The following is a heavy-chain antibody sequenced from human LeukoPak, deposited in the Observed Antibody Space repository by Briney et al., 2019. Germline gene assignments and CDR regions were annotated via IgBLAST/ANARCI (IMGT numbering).Heavy chain of an antibody. CDR2: IRYDGSNK. D-gene: IGHD4-11*01. Sequence: QTGGSMRLSCAASGFTFSSYGMHWVRQAPGKGLEWVAFIRYDGSNKYYEDSVEGRFTISRDNSKYTLYLQMNSLRAEDTAVYYCSFESMTTVTFDYWGQGTLVTVSS. J-gene: IGHJ4*02. CDR1: GFTFSSYG. CDR3: SFESMTTVTFDY. V-gene: IGHV3-30*02.